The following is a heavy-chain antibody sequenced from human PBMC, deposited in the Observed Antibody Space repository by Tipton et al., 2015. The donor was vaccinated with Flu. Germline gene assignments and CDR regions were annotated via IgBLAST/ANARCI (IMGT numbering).Heavy chain of an antibody. CDR1: SGSIRSTNYF. CDR3: ARHKVIIDITPGNWFDP. D-gene: IGHD3-10*01. CDR2: IYPSGTT. V-gene: IGHV4-39*01. Sequence: TLSLTCTVSSGSIRSTNYFCAWIRQPPGKRLELIGSIYPSGTTYYNPSLKSRVTISVDTSKNQFSLRLNSVTAADTAVYYCARHKVIIDITPGNWFDPWGPGTLVTVSS. J-gene: IGHJ5*02.